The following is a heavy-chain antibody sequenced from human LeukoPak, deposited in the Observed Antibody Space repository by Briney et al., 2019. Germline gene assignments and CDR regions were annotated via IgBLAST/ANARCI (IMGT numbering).Heavy chain of an antibody. CDR2: IIPIFGTA. J-gene: IGHJ4*02. CDR1: GGTFSSYA. D-gene: IGHD4-23*01. CDR3: AREWNYGGVYFDY. Sequence: SVKVSCKASGGTFSSYAISWVRQAPGQGLEWMGGIIPIFGTANYAQKFQGGVTITADESTSTAYMELSSLRSEDTAVYYCAREWNYGGVYFDYWGQGTLVTVSS. V-gene: IGHV1-69*13.